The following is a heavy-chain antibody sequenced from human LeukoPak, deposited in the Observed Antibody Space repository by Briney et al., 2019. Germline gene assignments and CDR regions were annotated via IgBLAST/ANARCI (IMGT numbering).Heavy chain of an antibody. J-gene: IGHJ5*02. Sequence: SETLSLTCTVSGGSISSYYWSWIRQPPGKGLECIGYIYYSGSTNYNPSLKSRVTISVDTSKNQFSLKLSSVTAADTAVYYCARGLYSSSWFDPWGQGTLVTVSS. CDR3: ARGLYSSSWFDP. CDR1: GGSISSYY. D-gene: IGHD6-13*01. V-gene: IGHV4-59*01. CDR2: IYYSGST.